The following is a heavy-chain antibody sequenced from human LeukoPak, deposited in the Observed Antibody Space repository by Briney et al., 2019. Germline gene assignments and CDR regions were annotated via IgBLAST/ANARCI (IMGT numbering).Heavy chain of an antibody. D-gene: IGHD3-16*01. J-gene: IGHJ4*02. CDR3: ARVNRYYDYVWGSSSFDY. V-gene: IGHV1-8*01. CDR2: MNPNSGNT. CDR1: GYTFTSYD. Sequence: ASVKVSCKASGYTFTSYDINWVRQATGQGLEWRGWMNPNSGNTGYAQKFQGRVTMTRNTSISTAYMELSSLRSEDTAVYYCARVNRYYDYVWGSSSFDYWGQGTLVTVSS.